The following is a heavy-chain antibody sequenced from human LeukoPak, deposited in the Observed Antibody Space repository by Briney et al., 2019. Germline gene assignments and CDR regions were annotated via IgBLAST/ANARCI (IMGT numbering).Heavy chain of an antibody. D-gene: IGHD6-6*01. CDR3: AKSPARYSSSQYFDY. Sequence: GGSLRLSCAASGFTFSDSGMHWVRQAPGKGLEWLAVISFDGSKKYYADSVRGRFTISRDNSKSTLYLQMNSLRAEDTAVYYCAKSPARYSSSQYFDYWGQGTLVTVSS. J-gene: IGHJ4*02. CDR2: ISFDGSKK. CDR1: GFTFSDSG. V-gene: IGHV3-30*18.